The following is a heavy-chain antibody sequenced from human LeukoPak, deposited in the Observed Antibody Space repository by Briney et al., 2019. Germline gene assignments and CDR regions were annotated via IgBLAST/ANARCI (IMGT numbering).Heavy chain of an antibody. CDR1: GGSISSSSYY. Sequence: SETLSLTCTVSGGSISSSSYYWGWIRQPPGKGLEWIGSIYYSGSTYYNPSLKSRVTISVDTSKNQFSLKLSSVTAADTAVYYCARDQAVAGTGYWGQGTPVTVSS. CDR2: IYYSGST. D-gene: IGHD6-19*01. CDR3: ARDQAVAGTGY. J-gene: IGHJ4*02. V-gene: IGHV4-39*07.